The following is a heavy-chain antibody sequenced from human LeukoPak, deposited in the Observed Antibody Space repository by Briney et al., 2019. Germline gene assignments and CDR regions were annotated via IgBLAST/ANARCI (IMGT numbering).Heavy chain of an antibody. CDR2: ISYDGSTE. V-gene: IGHV3-30*04. D-gene: IGHD6-13*01. Sequence: GGSLRLSCAASGFIFNSYARHWVGKAPARGREWVAVISYDGSTEYYADSVKGRFTISRDNSRNTLYLQMNSLRPEDTAVFYCARGPGIPAAVDHWGQGTLVTVSS. CDR1: GFIFNSYA. J-gene: IGHJ4*02. CDR3: ARGPGIPAAVDH.